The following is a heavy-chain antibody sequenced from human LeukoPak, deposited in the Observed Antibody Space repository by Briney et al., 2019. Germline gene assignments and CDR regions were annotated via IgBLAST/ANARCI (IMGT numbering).Heavy chain of an antibody. CDR2: ISSSSSTI. V-gene: IGHV3-48*04. J-gene: IGHJ4*02. D-gene: IGHD3-10*01. Sequence: GGSLRLSCAASGFTFSIYSMNWVRQAPGKGLEWVSYISSSSSTIYYADSVKGRFTISRDNAKNSLYLQMNSLRAEDTAVYYCARDLGGSGSYYLGYWDQGTLVTVSS. CDR3: ARDLGGSGSYYLGY. CDR1: GFTFSIYS.